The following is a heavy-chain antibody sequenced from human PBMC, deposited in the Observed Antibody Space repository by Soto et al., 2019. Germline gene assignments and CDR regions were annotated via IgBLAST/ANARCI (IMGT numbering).Heavy chain of an antibody. Sequence: EVQLLESGGGLVQPGGSLRLSCAASGFTFSTYAMSWVRQAPGKGLEWVSGMSGSGGSTYYADSVKGRFTISRDNSKNTLYLQMNGLRAEDTAVYYCMNLYSYGSGSYDKWGQGTLVTVSS. V-gene: IGHV3-23*01. J-gene: IGHJ4*02. CDR1: GFTFSTYA. CDR3: MNLYSYGSGSYDK. CDR2: MSGSGGST. D-gene: IGHD3-10*01.